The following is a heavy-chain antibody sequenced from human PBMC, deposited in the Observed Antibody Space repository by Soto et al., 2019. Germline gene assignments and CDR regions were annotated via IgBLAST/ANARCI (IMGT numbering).Heavy chain of an antibody. CDR1: GFIFSSFG. CDR2: ISYDGSNT. D-gene: IGHD1-1*01. J-gene: IGHJ4*02. Sequence: QVQLVESGGGVVQPGRSLRLSCAASGFIFSSFGRHWVGQAPGKGLEGVAIISYDGSNTYYADSVKGRFTISRDNSRNTLYLQMNSLRAEDTAVYYCARDLLGSTGHFDYWGQGTLVTVSS. CDR3: ARDLLGSTGHFDY. V-gene: IGHV3-33*01.